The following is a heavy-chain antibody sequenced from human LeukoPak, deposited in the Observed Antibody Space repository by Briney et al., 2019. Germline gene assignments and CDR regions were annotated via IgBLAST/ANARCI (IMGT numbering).Heavy chain of an antibody. Sequence: ASVKVSCKASGYTFTSYDINWVRQATGQGLEWMGWMNPNSGNTGYAQKFQGRVTITRNTSISTAYMELSSLRSEDTAVYYCAARSNSRDDFWSGLSDAFDIWGQGTMVTVSS. D-gene: IGHD3-3*01. V-gene: IGHV1-8*03. CDR3: AARSNSRDDFWSGLSDAFDI. CDR1: GYTFTSYD. CDR2: MNPNSGNT. J-gene: IGHJ3*02.